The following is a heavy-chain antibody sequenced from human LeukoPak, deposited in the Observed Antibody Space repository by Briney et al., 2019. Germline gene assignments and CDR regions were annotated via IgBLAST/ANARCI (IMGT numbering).Heavy chain of an antibody. Sequence: PGGSLRLSCAASGFTFSSYAMNWVRQPPGGGLEWVSIISGSGDRTYYTDSVKGRFTISRDNSRNTLYLQMSSLRTEDTAVYYCAKFPQVGTTSVPNFDYWGQGTLVTVSS. CDR2: ISGSGDRT. V-gene: IGHV3-23*01. D-gene: IGHD2/OR15-2a*01. CDR3: AKFPQVGTTSVPNFDY. J-gene: IGHJ4*02. CDR1: GFTFSSYA.